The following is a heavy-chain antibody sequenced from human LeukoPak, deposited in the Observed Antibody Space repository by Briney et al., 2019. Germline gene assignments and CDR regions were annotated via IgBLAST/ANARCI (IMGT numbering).Heavy chain of an antibody. CDR2: FDPEDGET. CDR3: ATVLWFGAPQGAFDI. CDR1: GYTLTELS. V-gene: IGHV1-24*01. D-gene: IGHD3-10*01. J-gene: IGHJ3*02. Sequence: ASVKVSCKVSGYTLTELSMHWVGQAPGKGLEWMGGFDPEDGETIYAQKFQGRVTMTEDTSTDTAYMELSSLRSEDTAVYYCATVLWFGAPQGAFDIWGQGTMVTVSS.